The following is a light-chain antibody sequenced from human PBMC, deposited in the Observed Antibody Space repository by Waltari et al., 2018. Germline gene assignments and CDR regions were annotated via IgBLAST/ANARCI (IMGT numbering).Light chain of an antibody. Sequence: DIVMTQSPDSLAVSLGKRAAIHCKSSQSLLYSSNNKNYLAWYQQKPGQPPKLLIYWASTREYGVPDRFSGSGSGTDFTLTISSLQAEDVAVYYCQQYYSTPFTFGPGTKVNIK. CDR2: WAS. J-gene: IGKJ3*01. CDR3: QQYYSTPFT. CDR1: QSLLYSSNNKNY. V-gene: IGKV4-1*01.